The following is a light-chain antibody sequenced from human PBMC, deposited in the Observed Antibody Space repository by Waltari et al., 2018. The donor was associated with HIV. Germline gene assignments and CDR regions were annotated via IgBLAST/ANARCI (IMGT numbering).Light chain of an antibody. CDR3: HQYGSSPRT. Sequence: EIELPQSPGTLSLSPGERATLACRPSKRHNSTYLAWYQQQPGQTPRLLIYGASSRAIGIPDRFSGSGSGTDFTLTISRLEPGDFAVYYCHQYGSSPRTFGQGTKVDIK. V-gene: IGKV3-20*01. J-gene: IGKJ1*01. CDR2: GAS. CDR1: KRHNSTY.